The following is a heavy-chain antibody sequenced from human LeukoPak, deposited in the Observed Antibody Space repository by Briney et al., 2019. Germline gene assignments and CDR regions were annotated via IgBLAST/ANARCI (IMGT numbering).Heavy chain of an antibody. CDR1: GGSLSGYY. CDR3: ASIISDSSGSYYYYYYMDV. Sequence: SETLSLTCAVYGGSLSGYYWSWIRQPPGKGLEWIGEINHSGSTNYNPSLKSRVTISVDTSKNQFSLKLSSVTAAGTAVYYCASIISDSSGSYYYYYYMDVWGKGTTVTVSS. CDR2: INHSGST. J-gene: IGHJ6*03. D-gene: IGHD3-22*01. V-gene: IGHV4-34*01.